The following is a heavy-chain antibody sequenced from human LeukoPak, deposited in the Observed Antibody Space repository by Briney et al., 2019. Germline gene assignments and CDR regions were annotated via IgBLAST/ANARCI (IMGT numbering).Heavy chain of an antibody. CDR1: GYTFTSYY. CDR3: ARESPSSGFDY. Sequence: GASVKVSCKASGYTFTSYYMHWVRQAPGQGLEWMGIIYPSGGSTSYAQKFQGRVTMTRDMSTSTVYMELSSLRSEDTAVYYCARESPSSGFDYWGQGTLVTVSS. J-gene: IGHJ4*02. V-gene: IGHV1-46*01. D-gene: IGHD6-6*01. CDR2: IYPSGGST.